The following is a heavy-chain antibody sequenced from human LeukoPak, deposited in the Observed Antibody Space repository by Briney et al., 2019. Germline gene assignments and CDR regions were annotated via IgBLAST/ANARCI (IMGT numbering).Heavy chain of an antibody. V-gene: IGHV3-23*01. CDR3: AKDGAYSGYDKYYHYYMDV. J-gene: IGHJ6*03. CDR1: GFTVSSNE. D-gene: IGHD5-12*01. CDR2: ISGSGGST. Sequence: GGSLRLSCAASGFTVSSNEMSWVRQAPGKGLEWVSAISGSGGSTYYADSVKGRFTISRDNSKNTLYLQMNSLRAEDTAVYYCAKDGAYSGYDKYYHYYMDVWGKGTTVTISS.